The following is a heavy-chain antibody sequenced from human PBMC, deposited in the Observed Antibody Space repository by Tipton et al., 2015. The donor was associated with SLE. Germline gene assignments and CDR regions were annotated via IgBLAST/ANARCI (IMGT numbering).Heavy chain of an antibody. Sequence: TLSLTCTVSGDFISNVGYYWTWIRQFPGKGLEYIGSMYYNGRTDYYPSLKSRVTISVDTSKNQFSLQLSSVTAADTAVYYCATKERCRGGSCYHYWGQGTLVTVSS. D-gene: IGHD2-15*01. J-gene: IGHJ4*02. CDR3: ATKERCRGGSCYHY. CDR1: GDFISNVGYY. CDR2: MYYNGRT. V-gene: IGHV4-31*03.